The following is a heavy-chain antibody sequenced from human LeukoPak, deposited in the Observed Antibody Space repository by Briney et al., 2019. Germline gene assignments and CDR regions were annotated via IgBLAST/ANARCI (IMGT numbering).Heavy chain of an antibody. D-gene: IGHD3-22*01. Sequence: DSVKGRFTISRDTSKNTLYLQMNSLRAEDTAVYYCAKDFYDSSGYGAHADYWGQGTLVTVSS. V-gene: IGHV3-30*02. J-gene: IGHJ4*02. CDR3: AKDFYDSSGYGAHADY.